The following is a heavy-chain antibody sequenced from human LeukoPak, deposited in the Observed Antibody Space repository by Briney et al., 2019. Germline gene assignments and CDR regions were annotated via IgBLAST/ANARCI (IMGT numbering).Heavy chain of an antibody. CDR2: ISYDGSNK. Sequence: GGSLRLSCAASGFTFSSYGMHWVRQAPGKGLEWVAVISYDGSNKYYADSVKGRFTISRDNSKNTLYLQMNSLRAEDTAVYYCAKAGGVVSYYFDYWGQGTLVTVSS. J-gene: IGHJ4*02. CDR3: AKAGGVVSYYFDY. CDR1: GFTFSSYG. D-gene: IGHD3-22*01. V-gene: IGHV3-30*18.